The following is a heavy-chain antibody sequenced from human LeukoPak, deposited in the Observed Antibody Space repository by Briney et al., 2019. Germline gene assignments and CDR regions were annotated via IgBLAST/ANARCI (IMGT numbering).Heavy chain of an antibody. Sequence: PGGSLRLSCAASGFTFSSYWMNWVRQAPGKGLEWVSYISSSSSTIYYADSVKGRFTISRDNAKNSLYLQMNSLRAEDTAVYYCARDGTYSSSADAFDIWGQGTMVTVSS. J-gene: IGHJ3*02. CDR2: ISSSSSTI. CDR3: ARDGTYSSSADAFDI. V-gene: IGHV3-48*01. CDR1: GFTFSSYW. D-gene: IGHD6-13*01.